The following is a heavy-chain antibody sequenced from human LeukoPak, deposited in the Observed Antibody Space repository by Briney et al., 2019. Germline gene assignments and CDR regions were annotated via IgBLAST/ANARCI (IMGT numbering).Heavy chain of an antibody. D-gene: IGHD3-16*02. Sequence: GGSLRLSYAASGFTVSSNYMSWVRQAPGKGLEWVSVIYSGGSTYYADSVKGRFTISRDNSKNTLYLQMNSLRAEDTAVYYCARDNYDYVWGSYRYTSHWGQGTLVTVSS. CDR1: GFTVSSNY. CDR3: ARDNYDYVWGSYRYTSH. V-gene: IGHV3-53*01. CDR2: IYSGGST. J-gene: IGHJ4*02.